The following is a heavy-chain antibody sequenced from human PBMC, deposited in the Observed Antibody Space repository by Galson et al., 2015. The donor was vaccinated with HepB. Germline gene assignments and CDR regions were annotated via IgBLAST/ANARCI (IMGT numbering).Heavy chain of an antibody. CDR1: GFSLNTSGVG. CDR3: AHRQGWVGPGVTKISLGVNWFDP. Sequence: PALVKPTQTLTLTCTFSGFSLNTSGVGVGWIRQPPGRALEWLAVIYWNEDKRYSPSLKSRLTITKDTSKNQVVLTMTNMDPVDTATYYCAHRQGWVGPGVTKISLGVNWFDPWGQGTLVTVSS. D-gene: IGHD3-16*01. V-gene: IGHV2-5*01. CDR2: IYWNEDK. J-gene: IGHJ5*01.